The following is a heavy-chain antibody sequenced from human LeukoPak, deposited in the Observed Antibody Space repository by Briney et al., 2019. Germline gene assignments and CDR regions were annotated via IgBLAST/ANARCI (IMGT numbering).Heavy chain of an antibody. J-gene: IGHJ3*02. CDR1: GLTFSSYA. CDR3: AKRGYDILTGSDAFDI. V-gene: IGHV3-23*01. Sequence: GGSLRLSCAASGLTFSSYAMTWVRQAPGKGLEWVSAISGSGGSTYNADSVKGRFTISRDNSENTLYLQMTSLRAEDTAVYYCAKRGYDILTGSDAFDIWGQGTMVTVSS. D-gene: IGHD3-9*01. CDR2: ISGSGGST.